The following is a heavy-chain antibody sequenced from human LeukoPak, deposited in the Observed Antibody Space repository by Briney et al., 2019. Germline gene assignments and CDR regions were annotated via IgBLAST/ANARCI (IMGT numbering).Heavy chain of an antibody. D-gene: IGHD3-16*01. J-gene: IGHJ6*02. Sequence: PSETLSLTCTVSGGSISSSSYYWGWIRQPPGKGLEWIGSIYYSGSTYYNPSLKSRVTISVDTSKNQFSLKLSSVTAADTAVYYCARQPIKLAESLCGMDVWGQGTTVTVSS. V-gene: IGHV4-39*01. CDR3: ARQPIKLAESLCGMDV. CDR2: IYYSGST. CDR1: GGSISSSSYY.